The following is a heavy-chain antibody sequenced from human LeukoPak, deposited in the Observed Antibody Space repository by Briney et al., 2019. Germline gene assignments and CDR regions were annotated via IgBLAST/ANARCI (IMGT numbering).Heavy chain of an antibody. V-gene: IGHV4-59*01. CDR1: GGSISSYY. J-gene: IGHJ5*02. CDR3: ARLRFTNWFDP. D-gene: IGHD3-3*01. Sequence: PSETLSLTCTVSGGSISSYYWSRIRQPPGKGLEWIGYIYYSGSTNYNPSLKSRVTISVDTSKNQFSLKLSSVTAADTAVYYCARLRFTNWFDPWGQGTLVTVSS. CDR2: IYYSGST.